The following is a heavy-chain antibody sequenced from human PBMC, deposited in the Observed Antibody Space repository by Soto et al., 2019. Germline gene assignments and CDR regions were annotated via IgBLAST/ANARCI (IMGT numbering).Heavy chain of an antibody. D-gene: IGHD6-19*01. V-gene: IGHV3-66*01. J-gene: IGHJ4*02. Sequence: EVQLVESGGGLVQPGGSLRLSCAASGFTVSSNYMSWVRQAPGKGLEWVSVIYSGGSTYYADSVKGRFTISRDNSKNTLYLQMNRLRAEETAVYYCAKARIAVAVAFEHWGQGTLVTVSS. CDR2: IYSGGST. CDR1: GFTVSSNY. CDR3: AKARIAVAVAFEH.